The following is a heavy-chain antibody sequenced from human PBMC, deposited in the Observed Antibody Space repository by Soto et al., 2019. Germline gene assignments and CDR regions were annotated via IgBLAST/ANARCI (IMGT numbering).Heavy chain of an antibody. CDR1: GYTFTSYD. D-gene: IGHD5-12*01. CDR2: MNPNSGNT. Sequence: QVQLVQYGAEVKNPGASVKVSCKASGYTFTSYDINWVRQDTGQGLEWMGWMNPNSGNTGYAQKFQGRVTMTRNTSISTAYMELSSLRSEDTAVYYCARGPPPWDGYNLDVWGQGTTVTVSS. V-gene: IGHV1-8*01. CDR3: ARGPPPWDGYNLDV. J-gene: IGHJ6*02.